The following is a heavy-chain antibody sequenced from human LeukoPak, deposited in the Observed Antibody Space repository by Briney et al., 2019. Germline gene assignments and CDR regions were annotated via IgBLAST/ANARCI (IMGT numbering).Heavy chain of an antibody. CDR2: ISGSGGST. CDR3: ATSTYYDFWSGYYPDAFDI. J-gene: IGHJ3*02. Sequence: ETLSLTCTVSGGSISSGDYYWSWIRQPPGKGLEWVSAISGSGGSTYYADSVKGRFTISRDNSKNTLYLQMNSLRAEDTAVYYCATSTYYDFWSGYYPDAFDIWGQGTMVTVSS. D-gene: IGHD3-3*01. V-gene: IGHV3-23*01. CDR1: GGSISSGDYY.